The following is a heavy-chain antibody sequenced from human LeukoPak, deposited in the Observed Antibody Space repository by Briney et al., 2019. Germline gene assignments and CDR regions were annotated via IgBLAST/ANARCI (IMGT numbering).Heavy chain of an antibody. J-gene: IGHJ4*02. D-gene: IGHD3-9*01. V-gene: IGHV3-7*04. CDR1: GFTFSSYW. Sequence: TGGSLRLSCAASGFTFSSYWMNWARQAPGKGLEWVASINHNGNVNYYVDSVKGRFTISRDNSKNTLYLQMNSLRAEDTAVYYCARGGVYDILTGYLDYWGQGTLVTVSS. CDR2: INHNGNVN. CDR3: ARGGVYDILTGYLDY.